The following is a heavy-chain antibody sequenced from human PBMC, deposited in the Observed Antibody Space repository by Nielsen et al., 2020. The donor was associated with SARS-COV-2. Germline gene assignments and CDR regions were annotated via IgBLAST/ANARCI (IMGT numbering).Heavy chain of an antibody. CDR2: INHSRST. CDR1: GGSFSGYY. D-gene: IGHD6-19*01. CDR3: ARAKQWRIYGMDV. Sequence: SETLSLTCAVYGGSFSGYYWSWIRQPPGKGLEWIGEINHSRSTNYNPSLKSRVTISVDTSKNQFSLKLSSVTAADTAVYYCARAKQWRIYGMDVWGQGTTVTVSS. V-gene: IGHV4-34*01. J-gene: IGHJ6*02.